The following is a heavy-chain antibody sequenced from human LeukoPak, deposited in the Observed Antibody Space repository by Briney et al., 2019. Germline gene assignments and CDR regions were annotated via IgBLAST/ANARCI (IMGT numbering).Heavy chain of an antibody. D-gene: IGHD1-26*01. CDR1: GFTFSSYS. J-gene: IGHJ4*02. CDR3: ARDPPWGGSYFNTFLY. Sequence: GGSLRLSCAASGFTFSSYSMNWVRQAPGKGLEWVSSISSSSSYIYYADSVKGRFTISRDNAKNSLYLQMNSLRVEDTAVYYCARDPPWGGSYFNTFLYWGQGTLVTVSS. CDR2: ISSSSSYI. V-gene: IGHV3-21*01.